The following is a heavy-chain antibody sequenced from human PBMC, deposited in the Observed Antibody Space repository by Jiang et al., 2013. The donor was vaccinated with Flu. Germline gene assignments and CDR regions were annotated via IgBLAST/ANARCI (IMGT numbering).Heavy chain of an antibody. V-gene: IGHV4-59*01. CDR3: ARGNVPDYYDSSGYTNWFDP. D-gene: IGHD3-22*01. CDR1: GGSISSYY. CDR2: IYYSGST. Sequence: GSGLVKPSETLSLTCTVSGGSISSYYWSWIRQPPGKGLEWIGYIYYSGSTNYNPSLKSRVTISVDTSKNQFSLKLSSVTAADTAVYYCARGNVPDYYDSSGYTNWFDPWAREPWSPSP. J-gene: IGHJ5*02.